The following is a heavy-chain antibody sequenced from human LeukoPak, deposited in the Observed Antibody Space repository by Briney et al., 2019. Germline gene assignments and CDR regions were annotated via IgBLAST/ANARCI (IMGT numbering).Heavy chain of an antibody. CDR3: ARRTGLYFGSGSAYGMDV. D-gene: IGHD3-10*01. J-gene: IGHJ6*04. CDR2: IYSDGTT. Sequence: PGGSLRLSCATSGLTVSTNYMSWVRQTPGKGLELVALIYSDGTTHYAGSVRGRFTISRDNSKNTVDLQMNSLRDEDTAIYYCARRTGLYFGSGSAYGMDVWGGGTTVTVSS. V-gene: IGHV3-53*03. CDR1: GLTVSTNY.